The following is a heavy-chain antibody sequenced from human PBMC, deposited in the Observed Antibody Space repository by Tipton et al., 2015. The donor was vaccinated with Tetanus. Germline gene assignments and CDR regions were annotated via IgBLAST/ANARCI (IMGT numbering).Heavy chain of an antibody. J-gene: IGHJ4*02. D-gene: IGHD3-3*01. CDR2: VWPGDSET. Sequence: QSGPEVKKPGESLKISCKASGYTFSTYWIGWVRQMPGKGPEWMGIVWPGDSETTYNPSFQGQVTISVDKSINTAYLQWSSLKASDTAMYYCARGGVDSRVFGFWGQGTLVTVSS. CDR3: ARGGVDSRVFGF. CDR1: GYTFSTYW. V-gene: IGHV5-51*01.